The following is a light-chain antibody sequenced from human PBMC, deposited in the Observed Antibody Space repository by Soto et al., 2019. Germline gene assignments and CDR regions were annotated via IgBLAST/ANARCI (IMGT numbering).Light chain of an antibody. J-gene: IGKJ1*01. Sequence: LCPGGGSTLFVTASQRVISSYLGWYQQKPGQAPRLLIYAASTRAAGIPARFIGSGSGTEFTLTISSLQPDDSAVYYCQQHSGWQTFGQGTKVDIK. CDR3: QQHSGWQT. CDR1: QRVISSY. V-gene: IGKV3-11*01. CDR2: AAS.